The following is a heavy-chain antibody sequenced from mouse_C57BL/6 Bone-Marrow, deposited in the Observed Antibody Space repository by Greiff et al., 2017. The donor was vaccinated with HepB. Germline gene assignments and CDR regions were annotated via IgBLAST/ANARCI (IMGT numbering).Heavy chain of an antibody. J-gene: IGHJ4*01. CDR3: ASEVDGCYDAMDY. V-gene: IGHV1-76*01. Sequence: QVQLQQSGAELVRPGASVKLSCKASGYTFTDYYINWVKQRPGQGLEWIARIYPGSGNTYYNEKFKGKATLTAEKSSSTAYMQLSSLTSEDSAVYFCASEVDGCYDAMDYWGQGTSVTVSS. CDR2: IYPGSGNT. D-gene: IGHD2-3*01. CDR1: GYTFTDYY.